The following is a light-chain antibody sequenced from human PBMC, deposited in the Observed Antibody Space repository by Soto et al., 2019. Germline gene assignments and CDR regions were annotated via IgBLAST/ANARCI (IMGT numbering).Light chain of an antibody. CDR1: QGISNY. V-gene: IGKV1-27*01. Sequence: DIQMTQSPSSLSASVGDRVTITCRASQGISNYLAWYQQKPGKGPKLLIYAASTLQSGVPSRFSDSGSGTDFTLTISNRQPEHVATYYCQKYDSAPHTFGQGTKLEIK. CDR3: QKYDSAPHT. CDR2: AAS. J-gene: IGKJ2*01.